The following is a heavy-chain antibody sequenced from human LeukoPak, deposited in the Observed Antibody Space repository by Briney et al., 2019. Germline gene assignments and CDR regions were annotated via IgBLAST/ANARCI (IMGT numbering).Heavy chain of an antibody. D-gene: IGHD6-19*01. V-gene: IGHV1-2*04. Sequence: ASVKVSCKASGYTFTGYYMHWVRQAPGQGLEWMGWINPNSGGTNYAQKFQGWVTMTRDTSISTAYMELSRLRSDDTAVYYCARGPGYSSGWYRNYYGMDVWGQGTTVTVSS. J-gene: IGHJ6*02. CDR2: INPNSGGT. CDR1: GYTFTGYY. CDR3: ARGPGYSSGWYRNYYGMDV.